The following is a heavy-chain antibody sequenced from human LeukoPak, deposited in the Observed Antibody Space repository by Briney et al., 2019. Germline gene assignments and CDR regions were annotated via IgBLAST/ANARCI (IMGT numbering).Heavy chain of an antibody. CDR3: AKDGARYLLTYYFEY. CDR2: ITSSSSFT. D-gene: IGHD3-9*01. CDR1: GFTFSTYT. V-gene: IGHV3-21*01. Sequence: GGSLRLSCAASGFTFSTYTMSWVRQAPGKGLDWVASITSSSSFTYYADSVKGRFTISRDNSKNTLNLQMNSLRDEDTAVYYCAKDGARYLLTYYFEYWGQGTLVTVSS. J-gene: IGHJ4*02.